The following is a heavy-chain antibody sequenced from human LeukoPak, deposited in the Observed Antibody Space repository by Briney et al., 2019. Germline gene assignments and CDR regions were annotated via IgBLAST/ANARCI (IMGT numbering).Heavy chain of an antibody. V-gene: IGHV4-34*01. CDR3: ARGGLYCSSTSCYRRRFDY. CDR1: GGSFSGYY. Sequence: PSETLSLTCAVYGGSFSGYYWSWIRPPPGKVLEWIGEINHSGSTNYNPSLKSRVTISVDTSKNQFSLKLSSVTAADTAVYYCARGGLYCSSTSCYRRRFDYWGQGTLVTVSS. CDR2: INHSGST. D-gene: IGHD2-2*01. J-gene: IGHJ4*02.